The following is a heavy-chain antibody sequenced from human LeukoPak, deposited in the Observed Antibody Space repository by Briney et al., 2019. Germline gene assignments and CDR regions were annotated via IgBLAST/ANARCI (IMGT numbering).Heavy chain of an antibody. CDR1: GGSISSSSYY. CDR2: INHSGST. CDR3: ARRSIVGSHMG. Sequence: SETLSLTCTVSGGSISSSSYYWSWIRQPPGKGLEWIGEINHSGSTNYNPSPKSRVTISVDTSKNQFSLKLSSVTAADTAVYYCARRSIVGSHMGWGQGTLVTVSS. J-gene: IGHJ4*02. D-gene: IGHD1-26*01. V-gene: IGHV4-39*07.